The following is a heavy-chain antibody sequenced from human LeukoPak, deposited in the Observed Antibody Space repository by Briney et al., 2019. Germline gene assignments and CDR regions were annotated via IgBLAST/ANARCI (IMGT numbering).Heavy chain of an antibody. CDR3: ARQPTGMIVVLIFDY. J-gene: IGHJ4*02. D-gene: IGHD3-22*01. Sequence: ASVKVSCKASGYTFTGYYMHWVRQAPGQGLEWMGWINPNSGGTNYAQKFQGRVTMTRDTSISTAYMELSRLRSDDTAVYYCARQPTGMIVVLIFDYWGQGTLVTVSS. CDR1: GYTFTGYY. CDR2: INPNSGGT. V-gene: IGHV1-2*02.